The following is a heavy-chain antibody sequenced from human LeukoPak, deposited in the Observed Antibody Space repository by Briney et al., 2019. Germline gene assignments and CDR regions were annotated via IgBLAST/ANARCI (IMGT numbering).Heavy chain of an antibody. CDR3: AELGITMIGGV. J-gene: IGHJ6*04. V-gene: IGHV3-48*03. Sequence: PGGTLRLSCAASGFTFSSYEMNWVRQATGKGLEWVSYISSSGSTIYYAGSVKGRFTISRDNAKNSLYLQMNSLRAEDTAVYYCAELGITMIGGVWGKGTTVTISS. D-gene: IGHD3-10*02. CDR1: GFTFSSYE. CDR2: ISSSGSTI.